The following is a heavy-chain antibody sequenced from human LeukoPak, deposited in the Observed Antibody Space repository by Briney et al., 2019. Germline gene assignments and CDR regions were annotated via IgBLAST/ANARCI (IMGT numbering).Heavy chain of an antibody. CDR2: ISGSGGST. Sequence: GGSLRLSCAASGFTFSSYAMSGVRQFPGKGLEWVSSISGSGGSTYYADSVKGRFTISRDNSKNTLYLQMISLRAEDTAVYYCAKEGKRDSVVVDYMDVWGKGTTVTVSS. V-gene: IGHV3-23*01. CDR1: GFTFSSYA. D-gene: IGHD2-2*01. J-gene: IGHJ6*03. CDR3: AKEGKRDSVVVDYMDV.